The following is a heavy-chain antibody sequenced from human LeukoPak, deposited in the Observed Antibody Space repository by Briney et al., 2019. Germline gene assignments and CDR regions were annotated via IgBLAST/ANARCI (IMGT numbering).Heavy chain of an antibody. Sequence: GGSLRLSCAASGFTFSDYYMTWVRQAPGKGLEWVSVIYSGGSTYYADSVKGRFTISRDNSKNTLYLQMNSLRAEDTAVYYCARGQDYYDSSGYDGDYWGQGTLVTVSS. CDR3: ARGQDYYDSSGYDGDY. D-gene: IGHD3-22*01. V-gene: IGHV3-53*01. CDR2: IYSGGST. J-gene: IGHJ4*02. CDR1: GFTFSDYY.